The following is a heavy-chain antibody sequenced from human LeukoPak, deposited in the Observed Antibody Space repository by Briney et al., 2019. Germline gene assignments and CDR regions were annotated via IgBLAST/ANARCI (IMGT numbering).Heavy chain of an antibody. V-gene: IGHV3-30*18. CDR2: ISYDGSNK. J-gene: IGHJ4*02. CDR3: AKHGENYYGSGSYAY. Sequence: GGSLRLSCAASGFTFSNYDMYWVRQAPGKGLEWVAVISYDGSNKYSADSVKGRFTISRDNSKNTLYLEMNSLRAEDTAVYYCAKHGENYYGSGSYAYWGQGTLVTVSS. D-gene: IGHD3-10*01. CDR1: GFTFSNYD.